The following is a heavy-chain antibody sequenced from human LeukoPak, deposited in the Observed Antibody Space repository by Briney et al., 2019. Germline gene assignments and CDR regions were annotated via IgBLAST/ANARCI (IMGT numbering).Heavy chain of an antibody. J-gene: IGHJ5*02. CDR1: GFSFSSFG. V-gene: IGHV3-23*01. Sequence: GGSLRLSCAASGFSFSSFGMSWVRQAPGKGLEWVSRISGSDGSTDYADSVKGRFTISRDNSKNTLYLQMNSLRPDDTAVYYCAKDYSKTSYYGSGTYYRPNWFDPWGQGTLVTVSS. CDR2: ISGSDGST. CDR3: AKDYSKTSYYGSGTYYRPNWFDP. D-gene: IGHD3-10*01.